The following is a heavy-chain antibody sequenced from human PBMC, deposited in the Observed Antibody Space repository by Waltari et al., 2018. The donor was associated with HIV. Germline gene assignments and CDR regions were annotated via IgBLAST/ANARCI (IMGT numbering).Heavy chain of an antibody. CDR3: ASTYSSGYLQPPNDAFDI. Sequence: QVQLQQWGAGLLKPSETLSLTCAVYGGSFSGYYWSWIRQPPGKGLEWIGEIKHSGSTNYNPSLKSRVTISVDTSKNQFSLELSSVTAADTAVYYCASTYSSGYLQPPNDAFDIWGQGTMVTVSS. CDR2: IKHSGST. CDR1: GGSFSGYY. D-gene: IGHD3-22*01. V-gene: IGHV4-34*01. J-gene: IGHJ3*02.